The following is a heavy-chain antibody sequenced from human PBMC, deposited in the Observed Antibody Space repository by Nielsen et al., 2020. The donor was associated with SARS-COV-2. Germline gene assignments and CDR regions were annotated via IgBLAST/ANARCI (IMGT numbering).Heavy chain of an antibody. CDR3: ATDYGGKGTFDY. J-gene: IGHJ4*02. D-gene: IGHD4-23*01. CDR2: ISYDGSNK. Sequence: GGSLRLSCAASGFTFDDYGMSWVRQAPGKGLEWVAVISYDGSNKYYADSVKGRFTISRDNSKNTLYLQMNSLRAEDTAVYYCATDYGGKGTFDYWGQGTLVTVSS. V-gene: IGHV3-30*03. CDR1: GFTFDDYG.